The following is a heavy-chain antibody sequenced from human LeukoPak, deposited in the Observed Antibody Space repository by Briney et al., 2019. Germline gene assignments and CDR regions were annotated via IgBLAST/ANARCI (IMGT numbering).Heavy chain of an antibody. CDR2: IYTSGST. D-gene: IGHD2-15*01. V-gene: IGHV4-61*02. CDR1: GGSISSGSYY. J-gene: IGHJ5*02. Sequence: SETLSLTCTVSGGSISSGSYYWSWIRQPAGKGLEWIGRIYTSGSTNYNPSLKSRVTISVDTSKNQFSLKLSSVTAADTAVYYCARVPDRMVGAAPYPWGQGTLVTVSS. CDR3: ARVPDRMVGAAPYP.